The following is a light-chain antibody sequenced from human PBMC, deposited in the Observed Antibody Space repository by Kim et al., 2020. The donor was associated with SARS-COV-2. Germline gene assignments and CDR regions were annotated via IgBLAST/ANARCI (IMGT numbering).Light chain of an antibody. CDR2: NTN. CDR3: STWDDSVSGRV. CDR1: SSNIGSQL. J-gene: IGLJ3*02. V-gene: IGLV1-47*02. Sequence: ELTQPPSASFPSFPRVPISCSGSSSNIGSQLMFWYQHLPGTAPKLLIYNTNQRPSGVPGRFSGSKSGTSASLAISGLRSEDEGDYYCSTWDDSVSGRVFGGGTRLTVL.